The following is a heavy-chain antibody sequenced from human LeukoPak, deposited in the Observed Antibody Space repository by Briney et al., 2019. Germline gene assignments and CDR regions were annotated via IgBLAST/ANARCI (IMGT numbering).Heavy chain of an antibody. D-gene: IGHD6-13*01. Sequence: EASVKVSCKASGYTFTSYYMHWLRQPPGQGLEWMGIINPSGGSTSYAKKSQSRVTMTKNMSTSTVYMELSSLRSEDTAVYYCAFSAAAVTIDYWGQGTLVTVSS. CDR1: GYTFTSYY. V-gene: IGHV1-46*03. J-gene: IGHJ4*02. CDR3: AFSAAAVTIDY. CDR2: INPSGGST.